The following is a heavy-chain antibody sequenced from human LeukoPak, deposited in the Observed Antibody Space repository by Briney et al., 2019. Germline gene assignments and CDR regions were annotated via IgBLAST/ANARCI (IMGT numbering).Heavy chain of an antibody. CDR3: ARGGVGYGVDY. J-gene: IGHJ4*02. CDR2: VIPIFGTA. V-gene: IGHV1-69*13. CDR1: GGTFSSYA. D-gene: IGHD4-17*01. Sequence: ASVKVSCKASGGTFSSYAISWVRQAPGQGLEWMGGVIPIFGTANYAQKFQGRVTITADESTSAAYMELSSLRSEDTAVYYCARGGVGYGVDYWGQGALVTVSS.